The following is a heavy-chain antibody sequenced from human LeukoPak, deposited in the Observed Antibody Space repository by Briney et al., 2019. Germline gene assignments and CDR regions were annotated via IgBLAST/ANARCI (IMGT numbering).Heavy chain of an antibody. CDR2: ISGSGGRT. Sequence: PGGSLRLSCAASGLTFSNYAMSWVGPAPGKGVQWASGISGSGGRTYYADSVMGRFTISRDNSKNTLFPEMNSLGCGDQAVYYLATPDYDSSGYLFPFDYWGQGTLVTVSS. CDR3: ATPDYDSSGYLFPFDY. J-gene: IGHJ4*02. CDR1: GLTFSNYA. V-gene: IGHV3-23*01. D-gene: IGHD3-22*01.